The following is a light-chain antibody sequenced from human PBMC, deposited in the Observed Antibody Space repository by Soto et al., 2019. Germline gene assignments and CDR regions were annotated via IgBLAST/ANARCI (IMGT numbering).Light chain of an antibody. CDR2: RAS. CDR3: QQDSSDST. J-gene: IGKJ1*01. V-gene: IGKV1-5*03. CDR1: QNINNW. Sequence: DIQMTQSPSTLSASVGDRVTITCRASQNINNWLAWYQQKPGKAPKLLIYRASSLENGVPSRFSGRGYGTDFIFTITSLQPDDFATYYCQQDSSDSTFGQGTKVEIK.